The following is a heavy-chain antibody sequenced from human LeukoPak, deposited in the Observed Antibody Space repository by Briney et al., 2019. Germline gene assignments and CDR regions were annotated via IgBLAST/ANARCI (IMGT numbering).Heavy chain of an antibody. V-gene: IGHV3-23*01. CDR3: AKDNDFWSGYSPLDY. D-gene: IGHD3-3*01. CDR1: GFTFSSCA. Sequence: GGSLRLSCAASGFTFSSCAMSWVRQAPGKGLEWVSAISGSGGSTYYADSVKGRFTTSRDNSKNTLYLQMNSLRAEDTAVYYCAKDNDFWSGYSPLDYWGQGTLVTVSS. CDR2: ISGSGGST. J-gene: IGHJ4*02.